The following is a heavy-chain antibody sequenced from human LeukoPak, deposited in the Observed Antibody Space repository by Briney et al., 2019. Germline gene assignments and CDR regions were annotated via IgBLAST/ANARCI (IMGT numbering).Heavy chain of an antibody. CDR3: ARVVARTLSDY. CDR1: GFTFSSYW. J-gene: IGHJ4*02. Sequence: GGSLRLSCAASGFTFSSYWMHWVRQAPGKGLVWVSRINSDGSSTSYADSVKGRFTISRDNAKNTLYLQMNSLRAEDTAVYYRARVVARTLSDYWGQGTLVTVSS. CDR2: INSDGSST. D-gene: IGHD5-12*01. V-gene: IGHV3-74*01.